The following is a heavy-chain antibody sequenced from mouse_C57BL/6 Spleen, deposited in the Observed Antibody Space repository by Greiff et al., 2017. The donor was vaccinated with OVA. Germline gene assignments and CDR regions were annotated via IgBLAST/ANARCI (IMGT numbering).Heavy chain of an antibody. J-gene: IGHJ4*01. CDR2: IYPSDSET. Sequence: QVQLQQPGAELVRPGSSVKLSCKASGYTFTSYWMHWVKQRPIQGLEWIGNIYPSDSETHDNQKFKDKATLTVDKSSSTAYMQLSSLTSEDSAVYDGARSSRDYDDAMDYWGQGTSVTVSS. V-gene: IGHV1-52*01. CDR1: GYTFTSYW. CDR3: ARSSRDYDDAMDY. D-gene: IGHD2-4*01.